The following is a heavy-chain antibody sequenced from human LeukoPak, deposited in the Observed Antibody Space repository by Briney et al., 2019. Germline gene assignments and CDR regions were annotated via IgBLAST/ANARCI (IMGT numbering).Heavy chain of an antibody. V-gene: IGHV1-69*04. D-gene: IGHD6-19*01. J-gene: IGHJ4*02. CDR2: IIPILGIA. CDR1: GGTFSSYA. CDR3: AKDLHSSGWQGSTGYYFDY. Sequence: ASVKVSCKASGGTFSSYAISWVRQAPGQGLEWMGRIIPILGIANYAQKFQGRVMITADKSTSTAYMELSSLRAEDTAVYYCAKDLHSSGWQGSTGYYFDYWGQGTLVTVSS.